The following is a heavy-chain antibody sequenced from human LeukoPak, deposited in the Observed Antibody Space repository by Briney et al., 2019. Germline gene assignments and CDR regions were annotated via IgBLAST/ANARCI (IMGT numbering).Heavy chain of an antibody. V-gene: IGHV3-53*01. CDR2: IYSDGST. Sequence: GGSLRLSCEASGFTVSSNYMSWVRQAPGKGLERVSVIYSDGSTYYADSVKGRFTISRDSSKNTLYLRMNSLRAEDTAVYYCAKVYGWYGEGYFDYWGQGTLVTVSS. D-gene: IGHD3-10*01. CDR1: GFTVSSNY. J-gene: IGHJ4*02. CDR3: AKVYGWYGEGYFDY.